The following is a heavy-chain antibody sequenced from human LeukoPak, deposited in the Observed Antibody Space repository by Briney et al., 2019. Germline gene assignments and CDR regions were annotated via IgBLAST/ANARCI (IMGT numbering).Heavy chain of an antibody. CDR3: AKGFNSGSYYSLDY. J-gene: IGHJ4*02. CDR1: GFTFSSYW. CDR2: IKQDGSEK. Sequence: PGGSLRLSCAASGFTFSSYWMSWVRQAPGKGLEWVANIKQDGSEKYYVDSVKGRFTISRDNAKNSLYLQMNSLRAEDTAVYYCAKGFNSGSYYSLDYWGQGTLVTVSS. V-gene: IGHV3-7*03. D-gene: IGHD1-26*01.